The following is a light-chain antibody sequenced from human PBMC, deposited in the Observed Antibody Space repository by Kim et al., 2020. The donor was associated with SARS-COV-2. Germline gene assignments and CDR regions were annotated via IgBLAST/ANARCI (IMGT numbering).Light chain of an antibody. CDR1: QSIGSN. CDR2: GAS. Sequence: PGERATLSCRAGQSIGSNLAWYQQTTGQPPRLLIYGASTRATGIPARFSDSGSGTEFTLTISSLQSEDFAVYFCEQYDYWPWTFGQGTKVDIK. CDR3: EQYDYWPWT. J-gene: IGKJ1*01. V-gene: IGKV3-15*01.